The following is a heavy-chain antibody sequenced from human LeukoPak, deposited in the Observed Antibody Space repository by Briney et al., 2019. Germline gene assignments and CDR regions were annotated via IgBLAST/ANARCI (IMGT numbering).Heavy chain of an antibody. Sequence: GRSLRLSCAASGFTFSAYGMHWVRQAPGKGLEWVAVISYDGSKKYYADSVKGRFTISRDNSKNTLYLQMNSLRAEDTAVYYCARELLGIFGVVITRHFDYWGQGTLVTVSS. J-gene: IGHJ4*02. CDR2: ISYDGSKK. D-gene: IGHD3-3*01. V-gene: IGHV3-30*03. CDR1: GFTFSAYG. CDR3: ARELLGIFGVVITRHFDY.